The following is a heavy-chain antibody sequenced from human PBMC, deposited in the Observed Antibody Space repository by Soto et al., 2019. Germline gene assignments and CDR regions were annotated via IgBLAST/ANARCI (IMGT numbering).Heavy chain of an antibody. D-gene: IGHD2-15*01. V-gene: IGHV4-30-2*01. Sequence: SETLSLTCAVSGGSISSGGYSWSWIRQPPGKGLEWIGYIYHSGSTYYNPSLKSRVTISVDRSKNQFSLKLSSVTAADTAVYYCARQNCSGGSCYTLGGFDPWGQGTLVTVSS. CDR2: IYHSGST. CDR1: GGSISSGGYS. CDR3: ARQNCSGGSCYTLGGFDP. J-gene: IGHJ5*02.